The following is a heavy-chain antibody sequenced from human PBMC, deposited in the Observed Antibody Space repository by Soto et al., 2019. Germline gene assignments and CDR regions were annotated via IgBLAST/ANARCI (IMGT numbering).Heavy chain of an antibody. D-gene: IGHD6-13*01. V-gene: IGHV3-74*01. CDR2: INSDGSST. CDR1: GFTFSNYW. CDR3: AKALYSSSWYGDYFDY. J-gene: IGHJ4*02. Sequence: GGSLRLSCAASGFTFSNYWMHWVRQAPGKGLVWVSHINSDGSSTTYADSVKGRFTISRDNAKNTLYLQMNSLRAEDTAVYYCAKALYSSSWYGDYFDYWGQGTLVTVSS.